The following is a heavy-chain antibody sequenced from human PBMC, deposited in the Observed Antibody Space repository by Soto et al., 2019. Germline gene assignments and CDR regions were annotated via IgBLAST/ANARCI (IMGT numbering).Heavy chain of an antibody. CDR1: GASISSYNY. D-gene: IGHD6-19*01. V-gene: IGHV4-59*08. Sequence: SETLSLTCNVSGASISSYNYWGWIRQPPGKGLEWIGYIYYSGSTNYNPSLKSRVTISVDTSKNQFSLKLSSVTAADTAVYYCARRYGWNFDYWGQGTLVTVSS. J-gene: IGHJ4*02. CDR2: IYYSGST. CDR3: ARRYGWNFDY.